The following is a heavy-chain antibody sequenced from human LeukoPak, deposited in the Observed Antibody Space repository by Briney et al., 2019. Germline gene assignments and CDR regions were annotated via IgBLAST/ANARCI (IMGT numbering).Heavy chain of an antibody. V-gene: IGHV4-38-2*02. J-gene: IGHJ5*02. CDR2: ISHRESP. CDR1: GYSISSDYC. Sequence: NTSETLSLTCIVSGYSISSDYCWGWIRQAPRKGLEWIGSISHRESPYYNPSLQSRVTMSADTPNNQFSLRLSSVTAADTAVYYCARDGGFYYTASPNSWFDPWGQGILVTVSS. CDR3: ARDGGFYYTASPNSWFDP. D-gene: IGHD2-15*01.